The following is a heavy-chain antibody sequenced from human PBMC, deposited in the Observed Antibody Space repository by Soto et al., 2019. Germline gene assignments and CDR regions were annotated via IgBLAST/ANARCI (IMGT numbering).Heavy chain of an antibody. D-gene: IGHD3-10*01. CDR3: AKWSPGTPGDAFDI. CDR2: ISGSGGSK. J-gene: IGHJ3*02. CDR1: GFTFSSYA. Sequence: GGSLRLSCAASGFTFSSYAMSWVRQAPGKGLEWVSAISGSGGSKYYADTVKGRFTISTDNSKNTLYLQMNSLTAEDKAVYYCAKWSPGTPGDAFDIWGQGTMVTVSS. V-gene: IGHV3-23*01.